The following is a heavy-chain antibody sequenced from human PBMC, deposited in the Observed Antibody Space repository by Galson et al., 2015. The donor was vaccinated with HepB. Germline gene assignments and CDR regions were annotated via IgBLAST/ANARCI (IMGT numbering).Heavy chain of an antibody. CDR3: AKEGDIVVVPAATVDY. CDR1: GFTFSSYA. Sequence: SLRLSCAASGFTFSSYAMSWVRQAPGKGLEWVSAISGSGGSTYYADSVKGRFTISRDNSKNTLYLQMNSLRAEDTAVYYCAKEGDIVVVPAATVDYWGQGTLVTVSS. V-gene: IGHV3-23*01. J-gene: IGHJ4*02. CDR2: ISGSGGST. D-gene: IGHD2-2*01.